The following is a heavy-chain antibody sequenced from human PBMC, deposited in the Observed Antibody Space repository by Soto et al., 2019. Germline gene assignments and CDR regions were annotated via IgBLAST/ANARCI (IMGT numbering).Heavy chain of an antibody. CDR3: ARIEGDCSGGSCYSGGFDY. CDR2: IDNSGTIK. J-gene: IGHJ4*02. CDR1: GFTFSDYY. Sequence: GGSLRLSCAASGFTFSDYYMTWIRHAPGKGLEWVSYIDNSGTIKYYADSVKGRFTISRDNTKNSLSPQMNSLGAEDTAIYYCARIEGDCSGGSCYSGGFDYWGQGALVTVSS. D-gene: IGHD2-15*01. V-gene: IGHV3-11*01.